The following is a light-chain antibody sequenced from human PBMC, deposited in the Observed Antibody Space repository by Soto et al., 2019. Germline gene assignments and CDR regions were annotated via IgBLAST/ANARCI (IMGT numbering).Light chain of an antibody. CDR3: QQYNNWPRGT. CDR1: QSVSSN. V-gene: IGKV3-15*01. J-gene: IGKJ1*01. Sequence: EIVMTQSPATLSVSPGERATLSFSGSQSVSSNLAWYQQKPGQAPRLLIYGASTRATGIPARFSGSGSGTEFTLTISSLQSEDFAVYYCQQYNNWPRGTFGQGTKVDIK. CDR2: GAS.